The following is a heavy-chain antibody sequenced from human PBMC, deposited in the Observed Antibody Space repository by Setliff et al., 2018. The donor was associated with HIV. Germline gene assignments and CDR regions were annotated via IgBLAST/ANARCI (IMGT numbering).Heavy chain of an antibody. CDR1: GYSFSDYG. V-gene: IGHV1-18*01. CDR2: ISAHNGRI. CDR3: ARDPGYKSTWYGVFDI. J-gene: IGHJ3*02. D-gene: IGHD6-13*01. Sequence: ASVKVSCKASGYSFSDYGISWVRQAPGQGLEWMGWISAHNGRINYAQKFQGRVTMTTDRSTSTAYMELRSLRSDDTAVYYCARDPGYKSTWYGVFDIWGQGTMVTVS.